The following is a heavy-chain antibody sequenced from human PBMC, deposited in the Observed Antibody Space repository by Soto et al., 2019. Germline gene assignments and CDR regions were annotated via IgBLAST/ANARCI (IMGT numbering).Heavy chain of an antibody. CDR1: GGSFSGYY. J-gene: IGHJ6*02. CDR2: INHSGST. Sequence: SETLSLTCAVYGGSFSGYYWSWIRQPPGKGLEWIGEINHSGSTNYNPSLKSRVTISVDTSKNQFSLKLSSVTAADTAVYYCARGQSTMVRGVIPPYNYYYYYGMDVWGQGTTVTVSS. V-gene: IGHV4-34*01. D-gene: IGHD3-10*01. CDR3: ARGQSTMVRGVIPPYNYYYYYGMDV.